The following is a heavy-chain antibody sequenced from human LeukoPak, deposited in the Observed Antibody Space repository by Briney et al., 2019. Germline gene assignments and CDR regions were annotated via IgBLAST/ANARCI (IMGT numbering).Heavy chain of an antibody. Sequence: SETLSLTCAVYGGSFSGYYWSWIRQPPGKGLEWIGEINHSGSTNYNPPLKSRVTISVDTSKNQFSLKLSSVTAADTAVYYCARGVRRFGELLDWGQGTLVTVSS. CDR1: GGSFSGYY. D-gene: IGHD3-10*01. CDR2: INHSGST. V-gene: IGHV4-34*01. CDR3: ARGVRRFGELLD. J-gene: IGHJ4*02.